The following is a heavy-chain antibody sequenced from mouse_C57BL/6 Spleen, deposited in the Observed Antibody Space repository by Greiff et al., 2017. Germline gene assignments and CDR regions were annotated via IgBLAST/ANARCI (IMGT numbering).Heavy chain of an antibody. V-gene: IGHV1-69*01. Sequence: QVQLQQPGAELVMPGASVKLSCKASGYTFTSYWMHWVKQRPGQGLEWIGEIDPSDSYTNYNQQFKGKSTLTVDKSSSTAYMQLSSLTSEDSAVYYCARGNGSRYFDVWGTGTTVTVSS. CDR2: IDPSDSYT. CDR3: ARGNGSRYFDV. J-gene: IGHJ1*03. D-gene: IGHD1-1*01. CDR1: GYTFTSYW.